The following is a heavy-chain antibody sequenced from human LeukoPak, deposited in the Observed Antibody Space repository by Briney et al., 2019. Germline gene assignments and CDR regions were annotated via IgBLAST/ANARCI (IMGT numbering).Heavy chain of an antibody. V-gene: IGHV3-20*04. Sequence: GGSLRLSCAASGFTFDDYGMSWVRQAPGKGLEWVSGINWNGGSTGYADSVKGRFTISRDNAKNSLYLQMNSLRAEDTAVYYCAKVGPIAAASYYYYYMDVWGKGTTVTVSS. CDR3: AKVGPIAAASYYYYYMDV. J-gene: IGHJ6*03. D-gene: IGHD6-25*01. CDR2: INWNGGST. CDR1: GFTFDDYG.